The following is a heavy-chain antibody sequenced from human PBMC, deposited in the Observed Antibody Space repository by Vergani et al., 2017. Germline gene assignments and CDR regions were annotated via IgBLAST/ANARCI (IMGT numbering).Heavy chain of an antibody. CDR3: ARLGLTASRREAPVFDY. CDR2: IKEDGSET. J-gene: IGHJ4*02. Sequence: EVQLMESGGGLVQPGGSLRLSCAASGFTFSNYWMSWVRQAPGKGLEWVANIKEDGSETFYVDSVMGRFTISRDNAKNYLYLQMNSLRAEDTAVYFFARLGLTASRREAPVFDYWGQGTLVTVSS. D-gene: IGHD6-13*01. CDR1: GFTFSNYW. V-gene: IGHV3-7*01.